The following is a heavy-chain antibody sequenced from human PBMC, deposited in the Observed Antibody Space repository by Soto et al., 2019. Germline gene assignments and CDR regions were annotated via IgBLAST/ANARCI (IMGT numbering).Heavy chain of an antibody. CDR1: GYTFTSYA. V-gene: IGHV1-3*05. CDR3: ARGGGWYVWFDP. Sequence: QVQLVQSGTEEKKPGASVKVSCKASGYTFTSYAMHWVRQAPGQRLEWMGWINAGNGNTKYSQKVQGXVSXXRXPSESTAYMELSSLRSEDTAVYYCARGGGWYVWFDPWGQGTLVTVSS. D-gene: IGHD6-19*01. J-gene: IGHJ5*02. CDR2: INAGNGNT.